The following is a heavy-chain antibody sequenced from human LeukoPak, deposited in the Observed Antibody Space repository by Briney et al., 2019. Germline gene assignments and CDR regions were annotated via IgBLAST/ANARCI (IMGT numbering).Heavy chain of an antibody. CDR2: YILST. D-gene: IGHD3-10*01. J-gene: IGHJ5*02. V-gene: IGHV4-39*01. Sequence: YILSTYYHPSLKSRVTISVKTAKNQYSLKLSSVTAADTAVYYCARQRITMVRGVWNWFDPWGQGTLVTVSS. CDR3: ARQRITMVRGVWNWFDP.